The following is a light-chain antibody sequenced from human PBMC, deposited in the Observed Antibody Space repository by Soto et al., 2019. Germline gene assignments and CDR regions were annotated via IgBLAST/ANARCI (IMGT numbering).Light chain of an antibody. CDR3: QQRSNWPLT. CDR2: DAS. J-gene: IGKJ4*01. CDR1: QSVTSY. Sequence: EIVLTQSPATLSLSPGERATLSCRASQSVTSYLAWYQQQPGQAPRLLIYDASTRATGIPARFSGSGSGTDFTLTISSLGPEDFAVYYCQQRSNWPLTFGGGTKVDI. V-gene: IGKV3-11*01.